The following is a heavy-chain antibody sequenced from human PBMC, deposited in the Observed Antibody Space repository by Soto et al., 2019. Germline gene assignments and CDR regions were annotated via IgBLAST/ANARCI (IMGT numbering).Heavy chain of an antibody. CDR3: AGLAAAGTTIDYYYYGMDV. CDR2: IYYSGST. Sequence: SETLSLTCTVSGGSISSSSYYWGWIRQPPGKGLKWIGSIYYSGSTYYNPSLKSRVTISVDTSKNQFSLKLSSVTAADTAVYYCAGLAAAGTTIDYYYYGMDVWRQGITVTVSS. J-gene: IGHJ6*02. V-gene: IGHV4-39*01. CDR1: GGSISSSSYY. D-gene: IGHD6-13*01.